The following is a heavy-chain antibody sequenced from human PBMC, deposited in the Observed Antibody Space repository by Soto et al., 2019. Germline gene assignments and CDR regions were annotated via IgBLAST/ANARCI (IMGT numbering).Heavy chain of an antibody. D-gene: IGHD3-22*01. J-gene: IGHJ3*02. CDR2: IDPSDSYT. CDR3: ARAEESTGYNGAFDI. V-gene: IGHV5-10-1*01. CDR1: GYSFTSYW. Sequence: PGESLKISCKGSGYSFTSYWISWVRQMPGKGLEWMGRIDPSDSYTNYSPSFQGHVTISADNAKSSLYLQMNTLRAEDTAVYYCARAEESTGYNGAFDIWGQGTMVTVSS.